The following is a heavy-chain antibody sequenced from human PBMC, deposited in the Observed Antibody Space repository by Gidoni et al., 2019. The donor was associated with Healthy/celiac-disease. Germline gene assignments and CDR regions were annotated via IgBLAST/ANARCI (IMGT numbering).Heavy chain of an antibody. CDR1: GYTFTGYY. D-gene: IGHD2-2*02. CDR3: ARIALGYCSSTSCYKRGLCCAY. J-gene: IGHJ4*02. V-gene: IGHV1-2*02. CDR2: INPNSGGT. Sequence: QVQLVQSGAEVKKPGASVKVSCKASGYTFTGYYMHWVRQAPGQGLEWMGWINPNSGGTNYAQKFQGRVTMTRDTSISTAYMELSRLRSDDTAVYYCARIALGYCSSTSCYKRGLCCAYWGQGTLVTVSS.